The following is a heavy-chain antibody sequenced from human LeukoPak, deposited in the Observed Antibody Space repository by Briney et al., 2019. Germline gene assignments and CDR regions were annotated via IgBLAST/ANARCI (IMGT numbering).Heavy chain of an antibody. CDR1: GYTFTSYY. D-gene: IGHD6-25*01. Sequence: ASVKVSCKASGYTFTSYYMHWVRQAPGQGLEWMGIINPSGGSTSYAQKFQGRVTMTRDTSTSTVYMELSSLISEDTAVYYCARTAARQDAFNIWGQGTMVTVSS. CDR3: ARTAARQDAFNI. J-gene: IGHJ3*02. CDR2: INPSGGST. V-gene: IGHV1-46*01.